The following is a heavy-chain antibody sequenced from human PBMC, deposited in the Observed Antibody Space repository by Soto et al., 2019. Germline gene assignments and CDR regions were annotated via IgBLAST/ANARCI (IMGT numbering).Heavy chain of an antibody. CDR2: ISYDGSNK. Sequence: PGGSLRLSCAASGFTFKTYGMHWVRQAPGKGLEWVAVISYDGSNKYYADSVKGRFTISRDNSKNTLYLQMNSLRAEDTAVYYCAKAQGYSSSWFYYYYYGMDVWGQGTTVTVSS. CDR3: AKAQGYSSSWFYYYYYGMDV. CDR1: GFTFKTYG. V-gene: IGHV3-30*18. J-gene: IGHJ6*02. D-gene: IGHD6-13*01.